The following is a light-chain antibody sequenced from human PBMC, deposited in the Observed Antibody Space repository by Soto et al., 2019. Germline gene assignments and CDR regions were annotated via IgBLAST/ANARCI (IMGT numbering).Light chain of an antibody. J-gene: IGKJ3*01. CDR2: ETS. CDR3: QQRNNWPFN. Sequence: EIVLTQSPATLSLSPGERASLSCRASQSVSNFLDWYQQKPGQAPRLRIYETSYRATGIPDRFSGSGSGTDFSLTISSLEPEDVAVYYCQQRNNWPFNFGPGTKVDIK. V-gene: IGKV3-11*01. CDR1: QSVSNF.